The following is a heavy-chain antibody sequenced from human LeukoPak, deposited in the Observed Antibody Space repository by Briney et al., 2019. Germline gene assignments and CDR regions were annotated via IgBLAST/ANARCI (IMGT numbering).Heavy chain of an antibody. J-gene: IGHJ6*03. CDR3: VRVVSGVGYYMDV. CDR1: GYSINNDYY. D-gene: IGHD1-26*01. Sequence: SETLSLTCTVSGYSINNDYYWGWIRQPPGKGPEGIGSIYHSGSTYYNPSLKSRFTISVDTSKNQLSLKLSSVTAADTAVYYCVRVVSGVGYYMDVWGKGTTVTVSS. V-gene: IGHV4-38-2*02. CDR2: IYHSGST.